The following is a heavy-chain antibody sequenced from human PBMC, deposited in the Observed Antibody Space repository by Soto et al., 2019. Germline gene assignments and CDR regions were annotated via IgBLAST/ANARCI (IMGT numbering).Heavy chain of an antibody. V-gene: IGHV3-74*01. CDR3: ARDRADPIGDYHPLFDS. Sequence: GGSLRRSCAASGFTFSSHWMHWVRQAPGKGLVWVSRIESDGSSTNYADSVKGRFTVSRDNAKNTLYLQMNSLRVEDTAVYYCARDRADPIGDYHPLFDSWGLGTLVTVSS. CDR1: GFTFSSHW. CDR2: IESDGSST. D-gene: IGHD2-21*01. J-gene: IGHJ4*02.